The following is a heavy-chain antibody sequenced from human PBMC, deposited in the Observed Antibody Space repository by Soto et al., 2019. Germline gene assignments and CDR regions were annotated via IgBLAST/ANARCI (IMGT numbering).Heavy chain of an antibody. D-gene: IGHD4-17*01. CDR1: GFTFSSYG. V-gene: IGHV3-33*01. J-gene: IGHJ3*01. CDR3: ARDLRGHYGP. CDR2: IWYDGSNK. Sequence: PGGSLRLSCAASGFTFSSYGMHWVRQAPGKGLEWVAVIWYDGSNKYYADSVKGRFTISRDNSKNTLYLQMNGLRPEDTAMYYCARDLRGHYGPWGQGTMVTVSS.